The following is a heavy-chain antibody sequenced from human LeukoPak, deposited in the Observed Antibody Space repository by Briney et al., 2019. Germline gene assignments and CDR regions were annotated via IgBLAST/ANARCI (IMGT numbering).Heavy chain of an antibody. CDR2: INQSGRT. CDR3: ARVAQYLVGDSSTAFFEY. Sequence: SETLSLTCAVYGESFSGSYWSWIRQPPGKGLEWLGDINQSGRTNYNPSLKSRVTISLDTSKNQFSLKLTSVTAADTAVYYCARVAQYLVGDSSTAFFEYWGQGTLVTVSS. D-gene: IGHD1-26*01. V-gene: IGHV4-34*01. J-gene: IGHJ4*02. CDR1: GESFSGSY.